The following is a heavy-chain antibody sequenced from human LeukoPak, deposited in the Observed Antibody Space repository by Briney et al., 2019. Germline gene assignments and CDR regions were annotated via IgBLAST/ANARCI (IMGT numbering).Heavy chain of an antibody. CDR1: GFTFSSYG. D-gene: IGHD3-9*01. J-gene: IGHJ4*02. Sequence: PGGSLRLSCAASGFTFSSYGMHWVRQAPGKGLEWVAFIRYDGSNKYYADSVKGRFTISRDNSKNTLYLQMNSLRAEDTAVYYCAKDYDILTGYYPGYFDYWGQGTLVTVSS. V-gene: IGHV3-30*02. CDR2: IRYDGSNK. CDR3: AKDYDILTGYYPGYFDY.